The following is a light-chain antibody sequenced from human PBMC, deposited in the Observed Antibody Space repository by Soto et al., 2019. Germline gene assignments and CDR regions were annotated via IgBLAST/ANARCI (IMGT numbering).Light chain of an antibody. CDR2: GAS. CDR3: QQRSNWIT. Sequence: EVVLTQSPGTLSLSPGERATVSCRASQRVSSGYLAWYQQKPGQAPRLLIYGASSRATGIPDRFSGSGSGTDFTLTISRLEPEDFAVYYCQQRSNWITFGQGTRLEI. CDR1: QRVSSGY. V-gene: IGKV3D-20*02. J-gene: IGKJ5*01.